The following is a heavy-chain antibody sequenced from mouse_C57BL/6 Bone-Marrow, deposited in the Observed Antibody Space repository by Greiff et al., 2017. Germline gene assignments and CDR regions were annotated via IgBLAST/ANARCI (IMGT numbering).Heavy chain of an antibody. V-gene: IGHV1-64*01. J-gene: IGHJ3*01. D-gene: IGHD2-4*01. CDR2: IHPNSGST. Sequence: QVQLKQPGAELVKPGASVKLSCKASGYTFTSYWMHWVKQRPGQGLEWIGMIHPNSGSTNYNEKFKSKATLTVDKSSSTAYMQLSSLTSEDSAVYYCARLGIYYDYGWGQGTLVTVSA. CDR1: GYTFTSYW. CDR3: ARLGIYYDYG.